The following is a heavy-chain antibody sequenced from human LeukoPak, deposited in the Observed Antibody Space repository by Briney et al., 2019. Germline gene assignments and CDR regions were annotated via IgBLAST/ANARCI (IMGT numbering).Heavy chain of an antibody. Sequence: GGSLRLSCVASGFPFSSYWMTWVRQAPGKGLEWVANIKQDGSKKSYVDSVKGRFTISRDNAKNSLYLQMNSLRAEDTAVYYCARGDVNWGQGTLVTVSS. J-gene: IGHJ4*02. CDR1: GFPFSSYW. V-gene: IGHV3-7*01. CDR3: ARGDVN. CDR2: IKQDGSKK.